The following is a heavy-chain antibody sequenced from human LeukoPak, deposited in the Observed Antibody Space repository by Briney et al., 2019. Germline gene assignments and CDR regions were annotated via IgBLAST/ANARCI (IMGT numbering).Heavy chain of an antibody. Sequence: SETLSLTCAVYGGSFSGYYWSWIRQPPGKGLEWIGEINHSGSTNYNPSLKSRVTISVDTSKNQFSLKLSSVTAADTAVYYCARNGAGWYFDYWGQGTLVTVSS. CDR1: GGSFSGYY. J-gene: IGHJ4*02. CDR2: INHSGST. CDR3: ARNGAGWYFDY. D-gene: IGHD1-26*01. V-gene: IGHV4-34*01.